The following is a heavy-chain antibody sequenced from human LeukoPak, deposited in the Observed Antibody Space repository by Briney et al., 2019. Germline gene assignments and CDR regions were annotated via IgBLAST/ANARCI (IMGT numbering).Heavy chain of an antibody. V-gene: IGHV3-7*04. J-gene: IGHJ5*01. CDR2: IKQDGSEK. CDR3: ARYYNWNDLGWSDS. D-gene: IGHD1-1*01. CDR1: GFTFCSYC. Sequence: GGSLTFTCAASGFTFCSYCWSWVGQTPGKGLEWVANIKQDGSEKYYVDSVKGRITISKDNGKNSLYLQMNSLRAEDTAVYYWARYYNWNDLGWSDSWGQGTLVTVSS.